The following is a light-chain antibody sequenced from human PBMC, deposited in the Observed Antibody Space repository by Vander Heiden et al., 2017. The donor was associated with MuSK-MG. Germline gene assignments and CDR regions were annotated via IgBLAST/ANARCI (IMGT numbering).Light chain of an antibody. CDR2: AAS. V-gene: IGKV1-39*01. CDR1: QSISSY. CDR3: QQSDSTPIT. Sequence: DIHMTPSPSSLSASVGDRVTITCRASQSISSYLNWYQQKPGKAPKLLIYAASSLQSGVPSRFSGSGSGTDFTLTISSLQPEDFATYYCQQSDSTPITFGQGTRLEIK. J-gene: IGKJ5*01.